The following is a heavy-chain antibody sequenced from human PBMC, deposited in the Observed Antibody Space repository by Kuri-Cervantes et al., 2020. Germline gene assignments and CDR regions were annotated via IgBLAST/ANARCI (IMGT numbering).Heavy chain of an antibody. CDR1: GDSVSSNSAA. V-gene: IGHV6-1*01. J-gene: IGHJ4*02. CDR2: TYYRSKWYN. Sequence: SETLSLTCAISGDSVSSNSAAWNWIRQTPSRGLEWLGRTYYRSKWYNDYAVSVKSRITINPDTSKNQFSLQLNSVTPEDTAVYYCARDRSSGWYLEYYFDYWGQGTLVTVSS. D-gene: IGHD6-19*01. CDR3: ARDRSSGWYLEYYFDY.